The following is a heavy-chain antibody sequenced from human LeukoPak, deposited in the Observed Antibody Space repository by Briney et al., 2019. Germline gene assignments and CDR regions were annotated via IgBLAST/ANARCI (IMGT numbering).Heavy chain of an antibody. Sequence: GASVKVSCKASGGTFSSYAISWVRQAPGQGLEWMGGIIPIFGTANYAQKFQGRVTITADESTSTAYMELSSLRSEDTAVYYCARDQWFGEGVPFDPWGQGTLVTVSS. V-gene: IGHV1-69*13. CDR2: IIPIFGTA. D-gene: IGHD3-10*01. J-gene: IGHJ5*02. CDR3: ARDQWFGEGVPFDP. CDR1: GGTFSSYA.